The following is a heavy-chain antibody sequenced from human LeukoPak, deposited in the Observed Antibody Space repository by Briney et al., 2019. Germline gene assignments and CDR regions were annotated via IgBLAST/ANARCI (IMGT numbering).Heavy chain of an antibody. CDR2: IGPGDRPL. CDR3: AREGITGHSGYDAFDI. V-gene: IGHV3-48*03. D-gene: IGHD5-12*01. J-gene: IGHJ3*02. Sequence: GGSLRLSCAPSGFSVGSYEMNWVRQAPGKGLEWLSNIGPGDRPLYNADAVQGRFTISRDNAKNSVYLQMKSLRAEDTGVYYCAREGITGHSGYDAFDIWGQGTVVTVSS. CDR1: GFSVGSYE.